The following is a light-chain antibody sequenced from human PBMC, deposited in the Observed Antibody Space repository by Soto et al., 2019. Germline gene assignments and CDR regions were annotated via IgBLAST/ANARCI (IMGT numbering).Light chain of an antibody. J-gene: IGLJ7*01. Sequence: QSALTQPPSVSAAPGQKVTISCSGTYSNIGHNYVSWYQQLPGTAPRLLIYENNRRPSGIPDRFSGSKSGTSATLDITGLQTGDEADYYCGTWDSSLSDGVLFGGGTQLTVL. CDR3: GTWDSSLSDGVL. CDR2: ENN. CDR1: YSNIGHNY. V-gene: IGLV1-51*02.